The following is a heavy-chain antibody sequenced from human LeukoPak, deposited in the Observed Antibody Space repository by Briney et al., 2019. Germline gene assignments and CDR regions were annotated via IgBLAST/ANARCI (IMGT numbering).Heavy chain of an antibody. CDR1: GFTFSSYA. CDR3: YGYSYGLYYFDY. V-gene: IGHV3-30*04. D-gene: IGHD5-18*01. J-gene: IGHJ4*02. CDR2: ISYDGSNK. Sequence: GGSLRLSCAASGFTFSSYAMHWVRQAPGKGLEWVAVISYDGSNKYYADSVKGRFTISRDNSKNTLYLQMNSLRAEDTAVYCCYGYSYGLYYFDYWGQGTLVTVSS.